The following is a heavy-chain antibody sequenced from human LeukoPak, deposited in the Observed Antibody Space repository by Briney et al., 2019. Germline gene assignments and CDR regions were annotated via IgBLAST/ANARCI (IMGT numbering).Heavy chain of an antibody. CDR2: IYYSGST. CDR1: GGSVSSGSYY. J-gene: IGHJ3*02. V-gene: IGHV4-61*01. Sequence: ETLSLTCTVSGGSVSSGSYYWSWIRQPPGKGLEWIGYIYYSGSTNYNPSLKSRVAISVDTSKNQFSLKLSSVTAADTAVYYCGRDPYYYDSSGSPRGYAFDIWGQGTMVTVSS. D-gene: IGHD3-22*01. CDR3: GRDPYYYDSSGSPRGYAFDI.